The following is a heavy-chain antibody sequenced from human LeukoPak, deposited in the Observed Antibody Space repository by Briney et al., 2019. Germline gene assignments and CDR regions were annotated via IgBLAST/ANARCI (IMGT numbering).Heavy chain of an antibody. V-gene: IGHV3-23*01. J-gene: IGHJ4*02. CDR2: ISGSGGST. CDR3: AKDLSDSSGYYPLDY. D-gene: IGHD3-22*01. CDR1: GFTFSSYG. Sequence: GGSLRLSCAASGFTFSSYGMSWVRQAPGKGLEWVSAISGSGGSTYYADSVKGRFTISRDNSKNTLYLQMNSLRAEDTAVYYCAKDLSDSSGYYPLDYWGQGTLVTVSS.